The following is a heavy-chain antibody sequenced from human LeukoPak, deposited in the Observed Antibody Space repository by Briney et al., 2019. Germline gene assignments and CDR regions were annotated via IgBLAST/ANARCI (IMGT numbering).Heavy chain of an antibody. CDR1: GFTFSTYV. V-gene: IGHV3-23*01. Sequence: GGSLRLSCAASGFTFSTYVMSWVRQAPGKGLEWVSAISGSGGTTYYADSVKGRFTISRDNSKNTLYLQMDSLRAEDTAVYYCAKMSVAGTNFDYWGQGTLVTVSS. CDR3: AKMSVAGTNFDY. CDR2: ISGSGGTT. D-gene: IGHD6-19*01. J-gene: IGHJ4*02.